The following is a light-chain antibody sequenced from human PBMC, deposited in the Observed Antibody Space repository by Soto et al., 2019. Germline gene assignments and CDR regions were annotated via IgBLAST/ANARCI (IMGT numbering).Light chain of an antibody. CDR3: AAWDDSLNGVV. J-gene: IGLJ2*01. CDR1: SSNIGNNA. V-gene: IGLV1-36*01. CDR2: YDD. Sequence: QSVLTQPPSVSEAPRQRVTISCSGSSSNIGNNAVNWYQQFPGKAPKLLIYYDDLLPSGVSDRFSGSRSGTSASLAISGLQSEEEADYCCAAWDDSLNGVVFCGGTKLTVL.